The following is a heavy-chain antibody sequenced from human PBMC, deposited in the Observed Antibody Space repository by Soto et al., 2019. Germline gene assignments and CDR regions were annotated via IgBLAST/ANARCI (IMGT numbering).Heavy chain of an antibody. CDR2: INWKSDI. V-gene: IGHV3-9*01. CDR1: GFTFDDNA. D-gene: IGHD3-16*01. CDR3: AISQDRGGRTTFIY. J-gene: IGHJ4*02. Sequence: SGGSLRLFCAVSGFTFDDNAMHWVRQAPEKGLEWVSGINWKSDIGYADSVKGRFTISRDNAENSLYLQMNSLRAEDTALYYCAISQDRGGRTTFIYWGQGTYVPVSS.